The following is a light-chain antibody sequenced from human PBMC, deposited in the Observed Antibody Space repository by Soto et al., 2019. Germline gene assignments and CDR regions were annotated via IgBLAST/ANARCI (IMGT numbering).Light chain of an antibody. CDR3: QKYNSAPWT. Sequence: DIQMTQSPSSLSASVGDRVAITCRASQGISNYFAWYQQKPGKVPKLLIYAASTLQSGVPARFSGSGYGTHFTLTISSLQPENIATYYCQKYNSAPWTFGQGTKVEIK. V-gene: IGKV1-27*01. CDR1: QGISNY. J-gene: IGKJ1*01. CDR2: AAS.